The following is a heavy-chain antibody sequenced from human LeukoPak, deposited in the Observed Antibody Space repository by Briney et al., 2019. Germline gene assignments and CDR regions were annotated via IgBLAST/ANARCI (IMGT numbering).Heavy chain of an antibody. Sequence: PSVKVSWKVSGYTLTELSMHWVRQTPGKGLEWMGGLDPEDGETIYAQKFQGRVSMTEDTSTDTAYMELSSLKSEDTAIYYCTTGLDTTMVTAFDYWGQGTLVTVSS. J-gene: IGHJ4*02. V-gene: IGHV1-24*01. CDR2: LDPEDGET. CDR1: GYTLTELS. D-gene: IGHD5-18*01. CDR3: TTGLDTTMVTAFDY.